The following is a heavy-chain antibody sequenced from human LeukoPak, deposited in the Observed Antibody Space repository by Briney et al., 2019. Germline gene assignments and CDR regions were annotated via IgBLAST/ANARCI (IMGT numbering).Heavy chain of an antibody. J-gene: IGHJ6*02. CDR2: ISYDGSNK. Sequence: PGGSLRLSCAASGFTYSSYGMHWVRQAPGKGLEWVAVISYDGSNKYYADSVKGRFTISRDNSKNTLYLQMNRLRAEDTAVYYCAKDGEEGHYYDSSGPYGMDVWGQGTTVTVSS. V-gene: IGHV3-30*18. CDR1: GFTYSSYG. CDR3: AKDGEEGHYYDSSGPYGMDV. D-gene: IGHD3-22*01.